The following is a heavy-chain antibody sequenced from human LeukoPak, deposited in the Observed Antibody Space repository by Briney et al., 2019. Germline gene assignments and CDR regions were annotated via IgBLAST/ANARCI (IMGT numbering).Heavy chain of an antibody. Sequence: GASVKVSCKASGYTFTSYGISWVRQAPGQGLEWMGWIGAYNSNTNYAQKLQGRVTMTTDTSTSTAYMELRSLRSDDTAVYYCARDRRVYWYFDLWGRGTLVTVSS. J-gene: IGHJ2*01. CDR2: IGAYNSNT. CDR3: ARDRRVYWYFDL. D-gene: IGHD5-12*01. V-gene: IGHV1-18*01. CDR1: GYTFTSYG.